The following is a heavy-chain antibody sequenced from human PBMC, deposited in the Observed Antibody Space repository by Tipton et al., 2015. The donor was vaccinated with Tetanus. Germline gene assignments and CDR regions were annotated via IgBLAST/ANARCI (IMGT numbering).Heavy chain of an antibody. J-gene: IGHJ4*02. V-gene: IGHV4-59*12. CDR3: ARGVDRTKNGIE. Sequence: TLSLTCNVSGGSITSYYWSWIRQRPGRGLEWVGYVHYTGKDNYSPSLRSRVTLSVDTSKNQFSLKMNSVTAADTAVYYCARGVDRTKNGIEWGQGTLVTVSS. D-gene: IGHD5-12*01. CDR1: GGSITSYY. CDR2: VHYTGKD.